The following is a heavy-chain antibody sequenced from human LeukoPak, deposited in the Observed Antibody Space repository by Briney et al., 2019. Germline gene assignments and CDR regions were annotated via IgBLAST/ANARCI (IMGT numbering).Heavy chain of an antibody. D-gene: IGHD3-22*01. Sequence: SGPTLVNPTQTLTLTCTFSGFSLSTSGVGVGWIRQPPGKALEWLALIYWNDDKRYSPSLKSRLTITKDTSKNQVVLTMTNMDPVDTATYYCAHSPHYYDSSGSTTIFDYWGQGTLVTVSS. CDR2: IYWNDDK. J-gene: IGHJ4*02. CDR1: GFSLSTSGVG. V-gene: IGHV2-5*01. CDR3: AHSPHYYDSSGSTTIFDY.